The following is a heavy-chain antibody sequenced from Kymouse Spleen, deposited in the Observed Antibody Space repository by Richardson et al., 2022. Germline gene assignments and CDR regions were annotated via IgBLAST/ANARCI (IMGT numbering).Heavy chain of an antibody. CDR3: AKGVAVPYYYYGMDV. J-gene: IGHJ6*02. D-gene: IGHD6-19*01. CDR2: ISYDGSNK. CDR1: GFTFSSYG. Sequence: QVQLVESGGGVVQPGRSLRLSCAASGFTFSSYGMHWVRQAPGKGLEWVAVISYDGSNKYYADSVKGRFTISRDNSKNTLYLQMNSLRAEDTAVYYCAKGVAVPYYYYGMDVWGQGTTVTVSS. V-gene: IGHV3-30*18.